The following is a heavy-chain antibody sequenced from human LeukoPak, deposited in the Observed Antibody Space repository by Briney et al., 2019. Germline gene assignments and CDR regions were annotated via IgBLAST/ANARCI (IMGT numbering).Heavy chain of an antibody. Sequence: GASVKVSCKASGYTFTGYYMHWVRQAPGQGLEWMGWISAYNGNTNYAQKLQGRVTMTTDTSTSTAYMELRSLRSDDTAVYYCARVVSSGWYLGPYYYYYMDVWGKGTTVTVSS. CDR3: ARVVSSGWYLGPYYYYYMDV. D-gene: IGHD6-19*01. J-gene: IGHJ6*03. CDR1: GYTFTGYY. V-gene: IGHV1-18*04. CDR2: ISAYNGNT.